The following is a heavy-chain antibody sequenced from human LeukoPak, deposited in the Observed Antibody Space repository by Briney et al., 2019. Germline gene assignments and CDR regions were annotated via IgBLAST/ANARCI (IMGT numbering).Heavy chain of an antibody. V-gene: IGHV4-34*01. Sequence: SETLSLTCAVYGGSFSGYYWSWIRQPPGKGLEWIGEINHSGSTNYNPSLKSRLTISVDTSKNQFPLNLSSVTAADTAVYYCATRANYYDSSGQGSWFDPWGQGTLVTVSS. CDR3: ATRANYYDSSGQGSWFDP. CDR1: GGSFSGYY. J-gene: IGHJ5*02. CDR2: INHSGST. D-gene: IGHD3-22*01.